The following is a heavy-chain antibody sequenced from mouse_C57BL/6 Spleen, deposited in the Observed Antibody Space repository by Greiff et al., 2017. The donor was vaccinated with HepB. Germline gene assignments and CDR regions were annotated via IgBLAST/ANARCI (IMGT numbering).Heavy chain of an antibody. J-gene: IGHJ4*01. D-gene: IGHD2-4*01. CDR3: ARSSETRYDYPYYAMDY. Sequence: EVQLVESGGGLVKPGGSLKLSCAASGFTFSDYGMHWVRQAPEKGLEWVAYISSGSSTIYYADTVKGRFTISRDNAKNTLFLQMTRLRSEDTAMYYCARSSETRYDYPYYAMDYWGQGTSVTVSS. V-gene: IGHV5-17*01. CDR2: ISSGSSTI. CDR1: GFTFSDYG.